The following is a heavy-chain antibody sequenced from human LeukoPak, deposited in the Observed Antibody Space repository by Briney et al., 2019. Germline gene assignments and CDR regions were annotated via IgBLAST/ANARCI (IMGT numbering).Heavy chain of an antibody. CDR2: IKEDGSDK. CDR1: GFIFSNYW. CDR3: ARDAGYGYDRFDY. J-gene: IGHJ4*02. Sequence: GGSLRLSCEASGFIFSNYWMAWVRQAPGKGLEWVANIKEDGSDKNYVESMKGRYTISRDNAQNSLYLQMNRLGVEDTAVYYCARDAGYGYDRFDYWGQGTQVTVSS. V-gene: IGHV3-7*01. D-gene: IGHD5-18*01.